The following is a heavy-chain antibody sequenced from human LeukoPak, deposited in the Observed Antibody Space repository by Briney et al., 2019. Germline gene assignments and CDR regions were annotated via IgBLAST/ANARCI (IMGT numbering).Heavy chain of an antibody. Sequence: PGGSLRLSCAASGFTFSTYAMNWVRQAPGKGLEWVSEITDGGAGTDYGDSVKGRFTISRDNSKNTLYLQMNSLRVEDTAVYYCARAYYGDPPRFYTTQGLDSWGQGTLVTVSS. CDR1: GFTFSTYA. CDR3: ARAYYGDPPRFYTTQGLDS. CDR2: ITDGGAGT. J-gene: IGHJ4*02. V-gene: IGHV3-23*01. D-gene: IGHD4-17*01.